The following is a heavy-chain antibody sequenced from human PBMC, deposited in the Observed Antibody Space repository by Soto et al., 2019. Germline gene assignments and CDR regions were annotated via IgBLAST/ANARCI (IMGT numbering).Heavy chain of an antibody. J-gene: IGHJ6*02. Sequence: QVQLQESGPGLVKPSQTLSLTCTVSGGSISSGGYYWSWIRQHPGKGLEWIGYIYYSGSTYYNPSLKSRVTLSVDTSKNQFSLKLSSVTAADTAVYYCARGHDPLYYYYGMDVWGQGTTVTVSS. CDR3: ARGHDPLYYYYGMDV. CDR2: IYYSGST. CDR1: GGSISSGGYY. V-gene: IGHV4-31*03.